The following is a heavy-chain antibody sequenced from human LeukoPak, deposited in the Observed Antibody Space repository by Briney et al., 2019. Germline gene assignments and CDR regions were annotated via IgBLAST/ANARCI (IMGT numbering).Heavy chain of an antibody. Sequence: GGSLRLSCAASGFTFSGSAMHWVRQASGKGLEWVGRIRSKTNSYATAYAASVKGRFTISRDDSKNTAYLQMNSLKIEDTAVYYCTRLGPMDVWGQGTTVTVSS. CDR1: GFTFSGSA. J-gene: IGHJ6*02. V-gene: IGHV3-73*01. D-gene: IGHD1-26*01. CDR3: TRLGPMDV. CDR2: IRSKTNSYAT.